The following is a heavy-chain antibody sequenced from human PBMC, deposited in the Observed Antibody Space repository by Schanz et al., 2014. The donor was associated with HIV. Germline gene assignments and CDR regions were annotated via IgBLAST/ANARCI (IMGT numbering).Heavy chain of an antibody. V-gene: IGHV3-23*01. CDR2: ISAGVGTA. CDR1: GFTITSYG. D-gene: IGHD6-19*01. J-gene: IGHJ4*02. Sequence: EVQLLESGGGLVQPGGSLRLSCAVSGFTITSYGMSWVRQAPGKGLEWVSTISAGVGTASYADSVKGRVSISRDNSKNILYLQMNSLRAEDTALYYCSKATSGSRGWYTGSDWGQGTLVTVSS. CDR3: SKATSGSRGWYTGSD.